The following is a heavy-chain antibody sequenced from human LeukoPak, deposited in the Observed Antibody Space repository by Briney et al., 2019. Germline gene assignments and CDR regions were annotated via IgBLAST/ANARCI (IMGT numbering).Heavy chain of an antibody. CDR3: ARDRGAGGWECGTY. V-gene: IGHV1-2*06. J-gene: IGHJ4*02. CDR1: GYTFTDYY. CDR2: INPNIGGT. D-gene: IGHD1-26*01. Sequence: SVKVSCKASGYTFTDYYMHWVRQAPGQGLEWMGRINPNIGGTNFAQKFQGRVTMTRDTSINTAYMELSRLTPDDTAVYYCARDRGAGGWECGTYWGQGTLVTVSS.